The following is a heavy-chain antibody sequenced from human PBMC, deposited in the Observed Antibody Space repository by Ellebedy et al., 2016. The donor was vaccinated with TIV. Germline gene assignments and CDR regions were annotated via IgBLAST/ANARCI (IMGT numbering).Heavy chain of an antibody. CDR2: ISTTSNTI. D-gene: IGHD2-2*01. CDR3: VRGMTETYYALLDP. Sequence: GESLKISCTASGFTFSDFGMNWVRQAPGKGLAWLAYISTTSNTIQYADSGEGRFTISRDNAKNSLYLQMNSLRDEDTAVYYCVRGMTETYYALLDPWGQGTLVTVSS. J-gene: IGHJ5*02. V-gene: IGHV3-48*02. CDR1: GFTFSDFG.